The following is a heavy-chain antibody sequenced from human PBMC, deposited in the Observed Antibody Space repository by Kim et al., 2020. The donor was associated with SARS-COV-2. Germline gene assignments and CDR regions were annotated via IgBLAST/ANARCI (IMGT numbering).Heavy chain of an antibody. CDR2: ISYDGSNK. D-gene: IGHD2-15*01. J-gene: IGHJ4*02. Sequence: GGSLRLSCAASGFTFSSYGMHWVRQAPGKGLEWVAVISYDGSNKYYADSVKGRFTISRDNSKNTLYLQMNSLRAEDTAVYYCAKNDKPYCSGGSCYLGIFDYWGQGTLVTVSS. CDR3: AKNDKPYCSGGSCYLGIFDY. V-gene: IGHV3-30*18. CDR1: GFTFSSYG.